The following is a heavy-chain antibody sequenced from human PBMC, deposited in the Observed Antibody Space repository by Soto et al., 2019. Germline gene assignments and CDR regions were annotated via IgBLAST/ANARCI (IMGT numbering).Heavy chain of an antibody. CDR2: IYYSGST. CDR1: GGSISSGDYC. J-gene: IGHJ6*02. CDR3: AREVELELHGEGYYYGMDV. V-gene: IGHV4-30-4*01. Sequence: SETLSLPCTFSGGSISSGDYCWSWIRQPPGKGLEWIGYIYYSGSTYYNPSLKSRVTISVDTSKNQFSLKLSSVTAADTAVYYCAREVELELHGEGYYYGMDVWGQGTTVT. D-gene: IGHD1-7*01.